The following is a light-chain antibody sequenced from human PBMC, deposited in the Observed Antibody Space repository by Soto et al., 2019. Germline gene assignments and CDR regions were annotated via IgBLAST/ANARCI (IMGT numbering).Light chain of an antibody. J-gene: IGLJ2*01. V-gene: IGLV2-8*01. Sequence: QSALTQPPSASGSPGQSVTISCTGTSSDVGGYNYVSWYQQHPGKAPKLMIYEVSTRPSGVSDRFSGSKSGNTASLTVSGLQAEDEADYYCSSYAGSNNVVFGGGTKLTV. CDR2: EVS. CDR1: SSDVGGYNY. CDR3: SSYAGSNNVV.